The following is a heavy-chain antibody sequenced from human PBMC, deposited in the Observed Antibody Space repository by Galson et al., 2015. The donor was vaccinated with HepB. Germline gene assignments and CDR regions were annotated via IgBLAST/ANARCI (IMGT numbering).Heavy chain of an antibody. V-gene: IGHV1-69*13. CDR1: GYTFTSYG. J-gene: IGHJ4*02. Sequence: SVKVSCKASGYTFTSYGISWVRQAPGQGLEWMGGIIPIFGTANYAQKFQGRVTITADESTSTAYMELSSLRSEDTAVYYCAREATGVATAYFDYWGQGTLVTVSS. CDR2: IIPIFGTA. D-gene: IGHD5-12*01. CDR3: AREATGVATAYFDY.